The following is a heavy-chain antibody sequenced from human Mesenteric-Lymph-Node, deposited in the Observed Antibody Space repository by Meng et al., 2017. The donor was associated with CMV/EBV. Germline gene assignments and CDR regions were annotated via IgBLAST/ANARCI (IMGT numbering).Heavy chain of an antibody. V-gene: IGHV4-59*01. CDR1: GGSISSYY. CDR3: ARVIQLYYYGMDV. D-gene: IGHD5-18*01. Sequence: SETLSLTCTVSGGSISSYYWSWIRQPPGKGLEWIGYIYYSGSTNYNPSLKSRVTISVDTSKNQFSLKLSSVTAADTAVYYCARVIQLYYYGMDVWGQGTTVTVSS. CDR2: IYYSGST. J-gene: IGHJ6*02.